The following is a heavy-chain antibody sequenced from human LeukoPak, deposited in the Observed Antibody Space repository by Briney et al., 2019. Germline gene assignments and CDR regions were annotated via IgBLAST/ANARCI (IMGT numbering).Heavy chain of an antibody. J-gene: IGHJ4*02. CDR2: IYHSRSGST. Sequence: PSETLSLTCAVSGYSISSGYYWGWIRQPPGRGLEWIGSIYHSRSGSTYYNPSLKSRVTMSVDMSKNQFSLKLTSVTAADTAVYYCARGPDTAMVHFDYWGQGTLVTVSS. V-gene: IGHV4-38-2*01. CDR1: GYSISSGYY. CDR3: ARGPDTAMVHFDY. D-gene: IGHD5-18*01.